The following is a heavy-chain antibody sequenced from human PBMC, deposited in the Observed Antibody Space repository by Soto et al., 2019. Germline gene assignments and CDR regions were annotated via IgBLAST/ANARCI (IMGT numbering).Heavy chain of an antibody. CDR3: AKVRFALKYYYGLDV. D-gene: IGHD3-16*01. Sequence: QVHLVESGGGVVQPGTSLRLSCVASGFTFSKYGMHWVRHAPGKGLEWVAILSDDGKEKYYADSVKGRFIISRDNSNNTLFLQMHTMSAEDTAVYYCAKVRFALKYYYGLDVWGQGTTVYVSS. V-gene: IGHV3-30*18. J-gene: IGHJ6*02. CDR2: LSDDGKEK. CDR1: GFTFSKYG.